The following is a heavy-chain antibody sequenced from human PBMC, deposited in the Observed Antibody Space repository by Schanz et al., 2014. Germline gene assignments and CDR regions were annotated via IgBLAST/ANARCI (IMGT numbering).Heavy chain of an antibody. CDR2: ISDSGDST. CDR1: GFTFSSYP. V-gene: IGHV3-48*04. Sequence: VQLVESGGGVVQPGRSLRLSCAASGFTFSSYPMHWVRQAPGKGLEWVSDISDSGDSTHYADSVKGRFTISRDNAKNSLYLQMNSLRVEDTAVYYCARDLISSGWYGWGQGTLVTVSS. CDR3: ARDLISSGWYG. J-gene: IGHJ4*02. D-gene: IGHD6-19*01.